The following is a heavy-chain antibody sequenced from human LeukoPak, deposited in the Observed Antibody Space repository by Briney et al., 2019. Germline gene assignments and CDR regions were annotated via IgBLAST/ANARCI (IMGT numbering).Heavy chain of an antibody. CDR1: GGSFSGYY. CDR3: ARVGVIVVVAATVFDY. CDR2: INHSGST. Sequence: SETLSLTCAVYGGSFSGYYWSWIRQPPVKGPEWIGEINHSGSTNYNPSLKGRVTISVDTSKNQFSLKLSSVTAADTAVYYCARVGVIVVVAATVFDYWGQGTLVTVSS. V-gene: IGHV4-34*01. J-gene: IGHJ4*02. D-gene: IGHD2-15*01.